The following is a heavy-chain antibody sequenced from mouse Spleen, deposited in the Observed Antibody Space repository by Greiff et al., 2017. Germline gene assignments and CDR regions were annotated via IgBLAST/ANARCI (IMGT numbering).Heavy chain of an antibody. CDR2: ISSGGSYT. V-gene: IGHV5-9-3*01. J-gene: IGHJ3*01. D-gene: IGHD2-5*01. CDR3: ARQGSNPAWFAY. CDR1: GFLFVAFP. Sequence: EVQLVESGGGLVKLGGSRNLSFAPPGFLFVAFPWSGVRQTPEKRLEWVATISSGGSYTYYPDSVKGRFTISRDNAKNTLYLQMSSLRSEDTAMYYCARQGSNPAWFAYWGQGTLVTVSA.